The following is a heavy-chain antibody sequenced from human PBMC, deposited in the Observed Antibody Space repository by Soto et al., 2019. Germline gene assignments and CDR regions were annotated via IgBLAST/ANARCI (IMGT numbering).Heavy chain of an antibody. D-gene: IGHD6-13*01. CDR1: GGSISSYY. CDR2: IYYSGST. V-gene: IGHV4-59*01. J-gene: IGHJ4*02. CDR3: ARGTVGSSSWYDKYYFDY. Sequence: PSETLSLTCTVSGGSISSYYWSWIRQPPGKGLEWIGYIYYSGSTNYNPSIKSRVTISEDTSKNQFSLKLSSVTAADTAVYYCARGTVGSSSWYDKYYFDYWGQGTLVTVSS.